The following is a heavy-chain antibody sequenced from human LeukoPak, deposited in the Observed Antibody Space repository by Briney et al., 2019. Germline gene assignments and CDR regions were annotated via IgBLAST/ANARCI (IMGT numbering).Heavy chain of an antibody. D-gene: IGHD3-9*01. CDR1: GGSISSYY. V-gene: IGHV4-59*01. Sequence: PSETLSLTCTVSGGSISSYYWSWIRQPPGKGLEWIGYIYYSGSTNYNPSLKSRVTISVDTSKNQFSLKLSSVTAADTAVYYCARPTIFEYYFDSWGQGTLVTVSS. CDR2: IYYSGST. J-gene: IGHJ4*02. CDR3: ARPTIFEYYFDS.